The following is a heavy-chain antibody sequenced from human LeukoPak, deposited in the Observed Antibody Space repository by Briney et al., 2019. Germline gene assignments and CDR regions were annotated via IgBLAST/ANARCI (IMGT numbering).Heavy chain of an antibody. Sequence: PSETLSLTCTVSGYSISSGYYWGWIRQPPGKGLEWIGYTYYSGSTNYNPSLKSRVTISVDTSKNQFSLKLSSVTAADTAVYYCARDQYDYVWGSYRYNDAFDIWGQGTMVTVSS. J-gene: IGHJ3*02. V-gene: IGHV4-61*01. CDR3: ARDQYDYVWGSYRYNDAFDI. CDR2: TYYSGST. D-gene: IGHD3-16*02. CDR1: GYSISSGYY.